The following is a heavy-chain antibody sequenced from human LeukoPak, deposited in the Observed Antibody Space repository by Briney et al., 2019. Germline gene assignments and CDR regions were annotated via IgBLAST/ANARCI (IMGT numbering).Heavy chain of an antibody. J-gene: IGHJ5*02. D-gene: IGHD3-10*01. V-gene: IGHV1-8*02. CDR1: GGTFSSYA. CDR3: ARGSAYYYGSGSYRAWFDP. CDR2: MNPNSGNT. Sequence: ASVKVSCKASGGTFSSYAISWVRQAPGQGLEWMGWMNPNSGNTGYAQKFQGRVTMTRNTSISTAYMELSSLRSEDTAVYYCARGSAYYYGSGSYRAWFDPWGQGTLVTVSS.